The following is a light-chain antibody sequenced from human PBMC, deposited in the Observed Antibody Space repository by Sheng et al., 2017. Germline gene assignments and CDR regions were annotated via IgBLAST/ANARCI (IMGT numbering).Light chain of an antibody. CDR2: AAS. CDR3: QESNSFPYT. Sequence: DIQMTQSPSTLSASVGDRVTITCRASQSISSWLAWYQQKQGKAPKLLIYAASNLQSGVPSRFSASGSGTDFTLTIINLQPEDFATYCCQESNSFPYTFGQGTKLEI. J-gene: IGKJ2*01. V-gene: IGKV1-12*01. CDR1: QSISSW.